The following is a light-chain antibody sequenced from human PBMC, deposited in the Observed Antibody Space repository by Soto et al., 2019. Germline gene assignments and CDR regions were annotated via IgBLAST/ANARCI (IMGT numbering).Light chain of an antibody. J-gene: IGKJ2*01. V-gene: IGKV4-1*01. CDR1: RSVLSTSNNKYY. CDR2: WAS. CDR3: QQYYSSPYS. Sequence: IVVTQSPDYLPVSLGERVTINCKSDRSVLSTSNNKYYLGWYQQKPRQPPKLLIYWASTRQSGVPDRFSGRGSATDFTLTISGLEAEDVAVYYCQQYYSSPYSFGQGTRLDIK.